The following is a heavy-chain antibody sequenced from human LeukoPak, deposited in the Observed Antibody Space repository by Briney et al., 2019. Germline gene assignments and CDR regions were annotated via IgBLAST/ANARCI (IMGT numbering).Heavy chain of an antibody. CDR2: FNPNSGDT. CDR1: GYTFTDYY. V-gene: IGHV1-2*02. Sequence: ASVKVSCKASGYTFTDYYIHWVRQSPGQGLEWMGWFNPNSGDTDYAQKFQDRVIMTRDTSINTAYIELSSLRSDDTAVYYCARGRRILWRDPNAGDFFDYWGQGTLVIVSS. D-gene: IGHD2/OR15-2a*01. CDR3: ARGRRILWRDPNAGDFFDY. J-gene: IGHJ4*02.